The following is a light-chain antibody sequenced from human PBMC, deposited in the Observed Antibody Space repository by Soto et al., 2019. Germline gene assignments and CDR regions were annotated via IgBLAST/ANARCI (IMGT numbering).Light chain of an antibody. CDR3: QRYDNLPIT. CDR2: DAS. CDR1: QDISNY. Sequence: DIQMTQSPSSLSASVGDRVTITCQASQDISNYLNWYQQKPGKAPKLLIYDASNLETWVPSRFSGSGSGTDFTYTISSRQPEDIATYYCQRYDNLPITFGQGTRLEIK. J-gene: IGKJ5*01. V-gene: IGKV1-33*01.